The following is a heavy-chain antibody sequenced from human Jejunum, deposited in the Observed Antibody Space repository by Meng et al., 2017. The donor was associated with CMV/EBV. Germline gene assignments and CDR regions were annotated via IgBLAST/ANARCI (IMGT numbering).Heavy chain of an antibody. V-gene: IGHV3-21*02. D-gene: IGHD6-25*01. CDR2: ISSSSRAI. CDR1: GFTFSTYS. J-gene: IGHJ4*02. Sequence: EVQLVESGGGLVKSGGPXXPSCAASGFTFSTYSMNWVRQAPGKGLEWVSSISSSSRAIYTADSVKGRFTTSRDNAGNSLFLQMNSLRADDTAVYFCTRDQRRAADHDPFDYWGQGTRVTVSS. CDR3: TRDQRRAADHDPFDY.